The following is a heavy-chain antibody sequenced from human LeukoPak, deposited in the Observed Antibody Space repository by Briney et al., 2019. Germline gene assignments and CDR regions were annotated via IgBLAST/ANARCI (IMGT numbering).Heavy chain of an antibody. CDR1: GFTFSDYN. Sequence: PGGSLRLSCPASGFTFSDYNMSWVRQAPGKGLEWVSSISSSSDYIYYADSVKGRFTISRDNARNSLYLQMNSLRAEDTAVYYCARSRSVSNDKGMDVWGQGTTVTVSS. D-gene: IGHD5/OR15-5a*01. J-gene: IGHJ6*02. V-gene: IGHV3-21*01. CDR2: ISSSSDYI. CDR3: ARSRSVSNDKGMDV.